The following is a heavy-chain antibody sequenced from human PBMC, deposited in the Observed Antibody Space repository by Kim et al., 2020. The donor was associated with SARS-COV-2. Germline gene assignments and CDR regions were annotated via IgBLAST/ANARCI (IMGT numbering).Heavy chain of an antibody. J-gene: IGHJ3*02. D-gene: IGHD3-10*01. CDR1: GFTFSSYD. V-gene: IGHV3-13*01. CDR2: IGTAGDT. CDR3: ARQRRMVRGKDAFDI. Sequence: GGSLRLSCAASGFTFSSYDMHWVRQATGKGLEWVSAIGTAGDTYYPGSVKGRFTISRENAKNSLYLQMNSLRAGDTAVYYCARQRRMVRGKDAFDIWGQGTMVTVSS.